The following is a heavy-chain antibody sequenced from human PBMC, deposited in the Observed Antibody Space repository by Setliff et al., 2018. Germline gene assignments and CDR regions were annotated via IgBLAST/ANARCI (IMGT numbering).Heavy chain of an antibody. CDR2: ISYDGSNK. CDR3: ARGGPETRYSWYREYYFDY. CDR1: GFTFSSYA. Sequence: GGSLRLSCAASGFTFSSYAMNWVRQAPGKGPEWVAVISYDGSNKYYADSVKGRFTISRDNSKNTLYLQMNSLRAEDTAVYYCARGGPETRYSWYREYYFDYWGQGTLVTVSS. D-gene: IGHD6-13*01. J-gene: IGHJ4*02. V-gene: IGHV3-30*04.